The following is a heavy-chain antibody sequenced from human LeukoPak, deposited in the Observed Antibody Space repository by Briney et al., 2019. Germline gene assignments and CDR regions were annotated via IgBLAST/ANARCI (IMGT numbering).Heavy chain of an antibody. CDR3: YNFDSRTPFDY. D-gene: IGHD3-22*01. CDR2: IAHDGGNK. CDR1: GFTFSSYD. J-gene: IGHJ4*02. Sequence: GRSLRLSCAASGFTFSSYDLHWVRQAPGKGLEWVAVIAHDGGNKYYADSVKGRFTISRDNSKNTLYLQMNSLRGEDTAVYYCYNFDSRTPFDYWGQGTLVTVSS. V-gene: IGHV3-30*03.